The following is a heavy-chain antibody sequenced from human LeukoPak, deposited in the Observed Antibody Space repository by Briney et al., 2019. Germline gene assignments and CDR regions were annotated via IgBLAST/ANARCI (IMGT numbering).Heavy chain of an antibody. Sequence: GGSLRLSCAASGFTFGSYEMNWVRQAPGKGLEWVSYITSSASTIYYAESVKGRFTISRDNAKNSLFLQMNSLRAEDTAVYYCARKVLSGSRYFDYWGQGALVTVSS. D-gene: IGHD1-26*01. CDR2: ITSSASTI. CDR3: ARKVLSGSRYFDY. J-gene: IGHJ4*02. CDR1: GFTFGSYE. V-gene: IGHV3-48*03.